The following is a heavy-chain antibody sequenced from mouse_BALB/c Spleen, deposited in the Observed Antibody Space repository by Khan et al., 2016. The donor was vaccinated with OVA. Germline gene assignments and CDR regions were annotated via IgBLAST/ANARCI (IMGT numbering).Heavy chain of an antibody. V-gene: IGHV3-2*02. CDR2: ISSTGGT. CDR1: GYSITSDYA. J-gene: IGHJ4*01. D-gene: IGHD2-12*01. CDR3: ARSLYYSFGYALDC. Sequence: EVQLQESGPGLVKPSQSLSLTCTVTGYSITSDYAWNWIRQFPGNKLEWMGHISSTGGTSYNPSLKSRISVTRDTSKNQFFLQLKSVTTEDTATYYCARSLYYSFGYALDCWGPGTSVTVSS.